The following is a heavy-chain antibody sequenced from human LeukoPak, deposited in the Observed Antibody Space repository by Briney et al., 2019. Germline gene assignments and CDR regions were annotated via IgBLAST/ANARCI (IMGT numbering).Heavy chain of an antibody. CDR2: INPNSGGT. CDR3: AREERIAARPFGH. J-gene: IGHJ4*02. CDR1: GYTFTGYY. D-gene: IGHD6-6*01. Sequence: ASVKVSCKASGYTFTGYYMHWVRQAPGQGLEWMGWINPNSGGTNYAQKFQGRVTMTRDTSINTAYMELSRLRSDDTAVYYCAREERIAARPFGHWGQGTLVTVSS. V-gene: IGHV1-2*02.